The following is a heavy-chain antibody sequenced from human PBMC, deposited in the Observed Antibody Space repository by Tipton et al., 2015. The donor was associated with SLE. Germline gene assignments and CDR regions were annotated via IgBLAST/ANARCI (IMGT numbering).Heavy chain of an antibody. V-gene: IGHV4-38-2*02. CDR3: ARGGLSFFDY. J-gene: IGHJ4*01. CDR2: IYHSGST. D-gene: IGHD3-16*01. CDR1: GFSISSGFN. Sequence: TLSLTCTVSGFSISSGFNWGWIRQPPGKGLEWIGIIYHSGSTNFNPSLKSRVTTSVDTSKNQFSLKLTSVTAADTAVYYCARGGLSFFDYWGHGTLVTVSS.